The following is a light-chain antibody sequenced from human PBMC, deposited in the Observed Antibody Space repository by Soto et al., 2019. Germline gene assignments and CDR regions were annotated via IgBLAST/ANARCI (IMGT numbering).Light chain of an antibody. J-gene: IGKJ2*01. CDR2: DAS. CDR3: QQSNKTPDT. CDR1: QSGSAY. Sequence: DIVLTQSPSTLSLSPGERASLSCRASQSGSAYLAWYQHKPGQAPKLLIYDASNMSTGISSRFSGSVSGTDFPLTISSLEPEDFALYYCQQSNKTPDTFGQGTKLDIK. V-gene: IGKV3-11*01.